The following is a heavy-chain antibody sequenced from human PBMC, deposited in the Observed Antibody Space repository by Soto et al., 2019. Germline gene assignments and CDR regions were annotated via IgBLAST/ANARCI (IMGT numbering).Heavy chain of an antibody. CDR2: ISAYNGDT. J-gene: IGHJ4*02. V-gene: IGHV1-18*01. Sequence: ASVKVSCKASDYTFTNYGISWVRQAPGQGLEWMGWISAYNGDTNSAQRLQGRVTMTTDTSTSTAYMELRSLGSDDTAVYYCARTYSKYFSSSESDYWGQGTLVTVSS. D-gene: IGHD6-6*01. CDR1: DYTFTNYG. CDR3: ARTYSKYFSSSESDY.